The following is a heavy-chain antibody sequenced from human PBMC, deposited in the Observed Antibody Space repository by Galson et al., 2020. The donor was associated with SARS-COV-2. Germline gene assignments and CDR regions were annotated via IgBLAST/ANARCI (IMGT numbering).Heavy chain of an antibody. Sequence: LSLTCAASGFTFSTYAMHWVRQAPGKGLEYVSGITTNGDDTHYANSVKGRFTISRDNSKNTLYLQMGSLRAEDMAVYYCARDKGTNWFDVMDVWGQGTTVTVSS. J-gene: IGHJ6*02. D-gene: IGHD2-2*01. CDR3: ARDKGTNWFDVMDV. CDR1: GFTFSTYA. CDR2: ITTNGDDT. V-gene: IGHV3-64*01.